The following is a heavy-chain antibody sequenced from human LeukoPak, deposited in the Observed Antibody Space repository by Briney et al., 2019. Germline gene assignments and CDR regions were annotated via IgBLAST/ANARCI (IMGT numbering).Heavy chain of an antibody. J-gene: IGHJ4*02. CDR2: IYYSGAT. V-gene: IGHV4-39*01. CDR1: GGSISSSSSY. Sequence: PSETLSLTCTVSGGSISSSSSYWGWIRQPPGTGLEWIGTIYYSGATYYNPSLKSRVTISVDTSKNQFSLKLTSVTAADTAVYYCARQGNYITDYWGQGTLVTVSS. D-gene: IGHD4-11*01. CDR3: ARQGNYITDY.